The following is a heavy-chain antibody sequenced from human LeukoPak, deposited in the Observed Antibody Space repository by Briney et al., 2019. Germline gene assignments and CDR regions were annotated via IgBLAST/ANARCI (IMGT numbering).Heavy chain of an antibody. V-gene: IGHV4-59*02. CDR3: ARGRDLVQDY. CDR2: IYYSGSP. CDR1: GASVNSFY. Sequence: PSETLSLTCTVSGASVNSFYWNWIRQPPGKGLEWIGYIYYSGSPNYNPSLKSRVTMSIDTSKNQFSLKLNSVTAADTAVYFCARGRDLVQDYWGQGTLVTVSS. J-gene: IGHJ4*02.